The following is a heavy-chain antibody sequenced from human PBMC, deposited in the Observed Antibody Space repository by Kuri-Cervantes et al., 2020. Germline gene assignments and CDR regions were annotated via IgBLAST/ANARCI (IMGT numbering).Heavy chain of an antibody. Sequence: GESLKISCTASGFTFGDYAMSWFRQAPGKGLEWVGFIRSKAYGGTTEYAASVKGRFTISRDDSKNTLYLQMNSLRAEDTAVYYCAKDVHGYNDYWGQGTLVTVSS. V-gene: IGHV3-49*03. CDR2: IRSKAYGGTT. D-gene: IGHD5-24*01. J-gene: IGHJ4*02. CDR3: AKDVHGYNDY. CDR1: GFTFGDYA.